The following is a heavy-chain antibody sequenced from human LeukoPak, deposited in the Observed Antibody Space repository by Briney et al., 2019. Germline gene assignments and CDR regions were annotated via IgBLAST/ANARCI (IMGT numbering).Heavy chain of an antibody. Sequence: SETLTLTCTVSGGSISSYYWSWIRQPAGKGLEWIGRIYTSGSTNYNPSLKSRVTMSVDTSKNQFSLKLSSVTAADTAVYYCASGYDFWSGYYAPMDNWFDPWGQVTLVTVSS. J-gene: IGHJ5*02. CDR1: GGSISSYY. V-gene: IGHV4-4*07. CDR2: IYTSGST. CDR3: ASGYDFWSGYYAPMDNWFDP. D-gene: IGHD3-3*01.